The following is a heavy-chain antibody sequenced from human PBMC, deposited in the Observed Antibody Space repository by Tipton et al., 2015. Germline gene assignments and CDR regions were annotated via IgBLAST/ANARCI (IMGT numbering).Heavy chain of an antibody. CDR1: GGSISSITW. CDR3: ARDVDDYGGNSGPREYYGKDV. V-gene: IGHV4-4*02. D-gene: IGHD4-23*01. J-gene: IGHJ6*02. Sequence: TLSLTCAVSGGSISSITWWTWVRQPPGKGLEWIGQIYHSGNTDYNPSFQSRVTMSVDSSKGQFSLSLTSVTAADTAVYYCARDVDDYGGNSGPREYYGKDVWGQGTTVTVSS. CDR2: IYHSGNT.